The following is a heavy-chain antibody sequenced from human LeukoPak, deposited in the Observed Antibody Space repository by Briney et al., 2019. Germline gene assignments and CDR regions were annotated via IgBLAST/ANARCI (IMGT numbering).Heavy chain of an antibody. CDR2: ITPHNGGT. V-gene: IGHV1-2*02. CDR3: ARTKNLYPGWFDP. CDR1: GYTFTGYY. J-gene: IGHJ5*02. D-gene: IGHD1-14*01. Sequence: ASVKVSFKASGYTFTGYYIHWVRQAPGQGLEWMGWITPHNGGTNYAQKFQGGVTMTRDTSTSTAYMELSRLRSDDTAVYYCARTKNLYPGWFDPWGQGTLVTVSS.